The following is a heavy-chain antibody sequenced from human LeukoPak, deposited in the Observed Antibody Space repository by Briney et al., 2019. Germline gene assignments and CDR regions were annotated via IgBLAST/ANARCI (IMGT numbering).Heavy chain of an antibody. CDR3: ARSAAPTYFDY. V-gene: IGHV3-48*03. D-gene: IGHD6-13*01. J-gene: IGHJ4*02. Sequence: GGSLRLSCAASGFTFSSYEMNWVRQAPGKGLEWVSYISSSGSTIYYAVSVKGRFTISRDNAKNSLYLQMNSLRAEDTAVYYCARSAAPTYFDYWGQGTLVTVSS. CDR1: GFTFSSYE. CDR2: ISSSGSTI.